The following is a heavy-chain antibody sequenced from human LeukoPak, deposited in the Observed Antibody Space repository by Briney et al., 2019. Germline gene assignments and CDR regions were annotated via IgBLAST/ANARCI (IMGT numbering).Heavy chain of an antibody. V-gene: IGHV4-39*01. D-gene: IGHD2/OR15-2a*01. CDR1: GGSISSSSYY. CDR3: ATSIPPFYY. J-gene: IGHJ4*02. CDR2: INYSGST. Sequence: LETLSLTCTVSGGSISSSSYYWGWIRQPPGKGLEWIGIINYSGSTYYNPSLKSRVTISVDTSKNQFSLKLSSVTAADTAVNYCATSIPPFYYWGQGALVTVSS.